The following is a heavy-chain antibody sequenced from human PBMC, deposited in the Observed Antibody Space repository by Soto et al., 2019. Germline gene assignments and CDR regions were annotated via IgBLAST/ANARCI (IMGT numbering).Heavy chain of an antibody. D-gene: IGHD5-18*01. CDR1: GFTFSSYA. CDR3: AKGYSYGPIGRYYGMDV. V-gene: IGHV3-23*01. CDR2: ISGSGGST. Sequence: LRLSCAASGFTFSSYAMSWVRQAPGKGLEWVSAISGSGGSTYYADSVKGRFTISRDNSKNTLYLQMNSLRAEDTAVYYCAKGYSYGPIGRYYGMDVWGQGTTVTVSS. J-gene: IGHJ6*02.